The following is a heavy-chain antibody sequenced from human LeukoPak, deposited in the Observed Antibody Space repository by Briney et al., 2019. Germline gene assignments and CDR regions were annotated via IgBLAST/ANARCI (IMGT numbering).Heavy chain of an antibody. CDR2: ISSSSSYI. D-gene: IGHD5-24*01. V-gene: IGHV3-21*01. CDR1: GFTFSSYS. CDR3: ARDLGGPWMATILGGSDY. J-gene: IGHJ4*02. Sequence: GGSLRLSCAASGFTFSSYSMNWVRQAPGKGLEWVSSISSSSSYIYYADSVEGRFTISRDNAKNSLFLQMNSLRAEDTAVYYCARDLGGPWMATILGGSDYWGQGTLVTVSS.